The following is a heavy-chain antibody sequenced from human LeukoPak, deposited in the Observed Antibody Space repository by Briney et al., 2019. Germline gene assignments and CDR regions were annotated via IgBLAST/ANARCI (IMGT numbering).Heavy chain of an antibody. CDR1: GGSISSGDYY. CDR2: IYYSGST. D-gene: IGHD2-2*01. J-gene: IGHJ5*02. Sequence: SQTLSLTCTVSGGSISSGDYYWSWIRQPPGKGPEWIGYIYYSGSTYYNPSLKSRVTISVDTSKNQFSLKLSSGTAADTAVYYCARTQLYCSSTSCYVNWFDPWGQGTLVTVSS. V-gene: IGHV4-30-4*01. CDR3: ARTQLYCSSTSCYVNWFDP.